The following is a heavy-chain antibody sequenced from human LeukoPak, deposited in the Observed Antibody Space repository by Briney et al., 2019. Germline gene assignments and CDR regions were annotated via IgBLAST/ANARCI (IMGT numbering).Heavy chain of an antibody. J-gene: IGHJ5*02. D-gene: IGHD2-2*02. V-gene: IGHV3-48*03. CDR1: GFTFSSYE. Sequence: GGSLRLSCAASGFTFSSYEMNWVRQAPGKGLEWVSYISSSGSTIYYADSVKGRFTISRDNAKNSLYLQMNSLRAEDTAVYYCARGSAAIFPYNWFDPRGQGGMVSHSS. CDR3: ARGSAAIFPYNWFDP. CDR2: ISSSGSTI.